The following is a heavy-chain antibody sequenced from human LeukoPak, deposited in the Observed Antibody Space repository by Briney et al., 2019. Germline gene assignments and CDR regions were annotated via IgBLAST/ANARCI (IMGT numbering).Heavy chain of an antibody. V-gene: IGHV3-7*03. D-gene: IGHD2-8*02. CDR3: ATYTQHFGAPGGADY. CDR1: RLTFSGYW. Sequence: GGSLRLSCVVSRLTFSGYWMRWVRQAPGKGLEWVAAINKDGSEKLYVDSVEARFTISRDNARNSVYLQMTSLGAEDTAVYYCATYTQHFGAPGGADYWGLGALVTVSS. CDR2: INKDGSEK. J-gene: IGHJ4*02.